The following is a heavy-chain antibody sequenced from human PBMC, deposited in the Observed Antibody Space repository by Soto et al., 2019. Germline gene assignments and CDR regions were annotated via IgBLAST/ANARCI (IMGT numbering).Heavy chain of an antibody. CDR1: GGTFSSYA. CDR2: IIPIFGTA. V-gene: IGHV1-69*12. D-gene: IGHD6-13*01. CDR3: ARPGRSSWYGEGGYYYYGMDV. J-gene: IGHJ6*02. Sequence: QVQLVQSGAEVKKPGSSVKVSCKASGGTFSSYAISWVRQAPGQGLEWMGGIIPIFGTANYAQKFQGRVTITADESTSTAYMELSSLRSEDTAVYYCARPGRSSWYGEGGYYYYGMDVWGQGTTVTVSS.